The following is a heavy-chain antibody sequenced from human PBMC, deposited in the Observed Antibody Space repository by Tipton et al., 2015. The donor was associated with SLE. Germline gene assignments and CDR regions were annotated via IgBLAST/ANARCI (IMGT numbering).Heavy chain of an antibody. CDR2: IYSGGST. CDR3: ARIADYYSYAMDV. CDR1: GFTFGSYG. V-gene: IGHV3-23*03. Sequence: SLRLSCAASGFTFGSYGMTWVRQAPGKGLDCVSVIYSGGSTYYGDSVKGRLTTSRDSSKRTLYLQMNSLRAEDTAIYYCARIADYYSYAMDVWGQGTTVTVSS. D-gene: IGHD6-13*01. J-gene: IGHJ6*02.